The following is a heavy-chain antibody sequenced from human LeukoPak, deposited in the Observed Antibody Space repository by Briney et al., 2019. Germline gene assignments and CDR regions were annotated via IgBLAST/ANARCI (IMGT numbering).Heavy chain of an antibody. J-gene: IGHJ4*02. V-gene: IGHV3-66*02. CDR1: GFTVSSNY. D-gene: IGHD3-3*01. CDR3: ARGRRYDFWSGYYSYYFDY. CDR2: IYSGGST. Sequence: GGSLRLSCAASGFTVSSNYMSWVRQAPGKGLEWVSVIYSGGSTYYADSVKGRFTISRDNSKNTLYLQMNSLRAEDTAVYYCARGRRYDFWSGYYSYYFDYWGQGTLVTVSS.